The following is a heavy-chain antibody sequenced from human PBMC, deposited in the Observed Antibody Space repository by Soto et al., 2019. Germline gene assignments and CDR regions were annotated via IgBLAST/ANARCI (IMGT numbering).Heavy chain of an antibody. D-gene: IGHD2-15*01. CDR2: ISYDGSNK. Sequence: GGSLRLSCAASGFTFSSYGMHWVRQAPGKGLEWVAVISYDGSNKYYADSVKGRFTISRDNSKNTLYLQMNSLRAEDTAVYYCAKDLGIEVVVAANAFDYWGQGTLVTVSS. J-gene: IGHJ4*02. V-gene: IGHV3-30*18. CDR1: GFTFSSYG. CDR3: AKDLGIEVVVAANAFDY.